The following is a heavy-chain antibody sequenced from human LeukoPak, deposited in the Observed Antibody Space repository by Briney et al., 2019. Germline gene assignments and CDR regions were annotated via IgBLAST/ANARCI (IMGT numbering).Heavy chain of an antibody. Sequence: SETLSLTCAVYGGSFSGYYWSWSRQPPGKGLEWIGEINHSGSTNYNPSLKSRVTISVDTSKNQFSLKLSSVTAADTAAYYCARGPMVRGPKKYFQHWGQGTLVTVSS. CDR3: ARGPMVRGPKKYFQH. CDR2: INHSGST. CDR1: GGSFSGYY. V-gene: IGHV4-34*01. J-gene: IGHJ1*01. D-gene: IGHD3-10*01.